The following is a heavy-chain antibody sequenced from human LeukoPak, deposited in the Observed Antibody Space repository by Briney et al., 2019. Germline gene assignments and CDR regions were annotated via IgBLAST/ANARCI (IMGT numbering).Heavy chain of an antibody. J-gene: IGHJ4*02. Sequence: AGGSLRLSYAASGFTFRDYYMSWIRQAPGKGPEWVAYMTGSGHRIYYADSVKGRFTISRDNTQNSLYLQMNSLRAEDTAVYYCARDPGLYSNGWEYYFDSWGQGTLVTVSS. CDR3: ARDPGLYSNGWEYYFDS. V-gene: IGHV3-11*01. CDR2: MTGSGHRI. CDR1: GFTFRDYY. D-gene: IGHD6-19*01.